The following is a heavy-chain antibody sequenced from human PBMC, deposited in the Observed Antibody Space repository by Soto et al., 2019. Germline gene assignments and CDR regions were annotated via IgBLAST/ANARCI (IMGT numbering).Heavy chain of an antibody. CDR3: ARGYYDFWSGYYISPYGMDV. D-gene: IGHD3-3*01. V-gene: IGHV3-11*01. Sequence: GGSLRLSCAVSGFTFSDYYMSWIRQAPGKGLEWVSYISSRGSSIYYADSVKGRFTISRDNAKNSPYLQMNGLRAEDTAVYYCARGYYDFWSGYYISPYGMDVWGQGTTVTVSS. CDR2: ISSRGSSI. J-gene: IGHJ6*02. CDR1: GFTFSDYY.